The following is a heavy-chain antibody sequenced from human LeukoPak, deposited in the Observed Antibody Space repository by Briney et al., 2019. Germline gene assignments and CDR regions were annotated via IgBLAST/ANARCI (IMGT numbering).Heavy chain of an antibody. CDR1: GFTFSSYA. CDR3: AKDRRGSYQPYYFDY. J-gene: IGHJ4*02. D-gene: IGHD1-26*01. V-gene: IGHV3-33*06. Sequence: PGGSLRLSCAASGFTFSSYAIHWVRQAPGKGLEWVAVIWYDGSKTYYAESVKGRFTISRDNSKNTLYLQMNSLRAEDTAVYYCAKDRRGSYQPYYFDYWGQGTLVTVFS. CDR2: IWYDGSKT.